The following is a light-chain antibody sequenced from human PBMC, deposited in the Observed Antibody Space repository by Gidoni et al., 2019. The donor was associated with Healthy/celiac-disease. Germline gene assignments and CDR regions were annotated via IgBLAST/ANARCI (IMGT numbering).Light chain of an antibody. Sequence: DIQMTQSPSSLSASVGDRVTITCRASKSISSYLNWYQQKPGKAPKLLIYAAPSLQSGVPSRFSGSGSGTDFTLTISSLQPEYFATYYCQQSYTTPRTFGQGTKLELK. CDR2: AAP. V-gene: IGKV1-39*01. CDR1: KSISSY. CDR3: QQSYTTPRT. J-gene: IGKJ2*01.